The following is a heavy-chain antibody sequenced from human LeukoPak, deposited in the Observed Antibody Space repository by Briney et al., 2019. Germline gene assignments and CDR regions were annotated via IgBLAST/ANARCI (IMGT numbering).Heavy chain of an antibody. CDR1: GYTFTSYD. Sequence: GASVKVSCKASGYTFTSYDINWVRQATGQGLEWMGWMNPNSGNTGYAQKLQGRVTMTTDTSTSTAYMELRSLRSDDTAVYYCARVRSGYYLMPYYYYYMDVWGKGTTVTISS. V-gene: IGHV1-8*01. J-gene: IGHJ6*03. D-gene: IGHD3-22*01. CDR3: ARVRSGYYLMPYYYYYMDV. CDR2: MNPNSGNT.